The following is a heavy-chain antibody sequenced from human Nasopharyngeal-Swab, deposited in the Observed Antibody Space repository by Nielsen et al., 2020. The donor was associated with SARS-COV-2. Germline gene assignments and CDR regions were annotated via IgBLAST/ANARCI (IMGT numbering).Heavy chain of an antibody. D-gene: IGHD3-10*01. CDR2: IIPILGIA. CDR3: ARLVRGSTINYFDF. J-gene: IGHJ4*02. V-gene: IGHV1-69*04. CDR1: GGTFSSYA. Sequence: SVKVSCKASGGTFSSYAISWVRQAPGQGLEWMGRIIPILGIANYAQKFQGRVTITADKSTSTAYMELSSLRSEDTAVYYCARLVRGSTINYFDFWGQGTLVTVSS.